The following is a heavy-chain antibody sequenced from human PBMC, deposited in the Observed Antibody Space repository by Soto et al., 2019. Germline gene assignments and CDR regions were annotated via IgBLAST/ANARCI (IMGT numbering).Heavy chain of an antibody. Sequence: PGGSLRLSCAASGFTISSNYMTWVRQAPGKGLVWVSLIDSGGDTYYADSVKGRFSISRDNSKNTLYLQMNSLRADDTAVYTCARGGSIYYYYGIDVWGQGTRVTFSS. J-gene: IGHJ6*02. CDR1: GFTISSNY. V-gene: IGHV3-53*01. D-gene: IGHD3-16*01. CDR3: ARGGSIYYYYGIDV. CDR2: IDSGGDT.